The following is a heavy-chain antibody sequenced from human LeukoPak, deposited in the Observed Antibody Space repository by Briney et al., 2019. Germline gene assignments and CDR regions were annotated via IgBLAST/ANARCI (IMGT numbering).Heavy chain of an antibody. CDR1: GFTFSSYA. V-gene: IGHV3-23*01. D-gene: IGHD2-15*01. J-gene: IGHJ4*02. CDR3: ARGRGYCSGGSCYFDY. CDR2: ISGSGGGT. Sequence: GGSLRLSCAASGFTFSSYAMSWVRQAPGKGLEWVSAISGSGGGTYYADSVKGRFTISRDNAKNSLYLQMNSLRAEDTAVYYCARGRGYCSGGSCYFDYWGQGTLVTVSS.